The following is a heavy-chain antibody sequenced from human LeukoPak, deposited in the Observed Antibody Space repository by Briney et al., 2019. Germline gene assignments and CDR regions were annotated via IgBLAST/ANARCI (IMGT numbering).Heavy chain of an antibody. D-gene: IGHD3-10*01. V-gene: IGHV3-74*01. CDR2: INSDGSST. J-gene: IGHJ6*02. Sequence: GGSLRLSCAASGFTFSSYWMHWVRQAPGKGLVWVSRINSDGSSTSYADSVKGRFTISRDNAKNTLYLQMNSLRAEDTAVYYCARDGRWFGELYGMDVWGQGTTVTVSS. CDR3: ARDGRWFGELYGMDV. CDR1: GFTFSSYW.